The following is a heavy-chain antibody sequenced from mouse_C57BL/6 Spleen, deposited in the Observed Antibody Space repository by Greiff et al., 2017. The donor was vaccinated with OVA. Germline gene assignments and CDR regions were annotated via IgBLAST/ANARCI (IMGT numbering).Heavy chain of an antibody. D-gene: IGHD2-4*01. Sequence: VQLQQPGAELVKPGASVKLSCKASGYTFTSYWMQWVKQRPGQGLEWIGEIDPSDSYTNYNQKFKGKATLTVDTSSSTAYMQLSSLTSEDSAVYYCARTGDYDWYVDVWGTGTTVTVSS. J-gene: IGHJ1*03. CDR3: ARTGDYDWYVDV. CDR2: IDPSDSYT. CDR1: GYTFTSYW. V-gene: IGHV1-50*01.